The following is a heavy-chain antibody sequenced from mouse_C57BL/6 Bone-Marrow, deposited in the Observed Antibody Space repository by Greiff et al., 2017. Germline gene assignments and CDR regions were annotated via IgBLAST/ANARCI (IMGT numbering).Heavy chain of an antibody. J-gene: IGHJ4*01. CDR3: TSQKIAMDY. V-gene: IGHV14-2*01. Sequence: EVQLQQSGAELVKPGASVKLSCTASGFTFTDYYMHWVKQRTEQGLEWIGRIDPEDGETKYDQKFKGKATITADTSSNTAYLQLSSLTSEDSAVYCCTSQKIAMDYWGQGPAVTVS. CDR2: IDPEDGET. CDR1: GFTFTDYY.